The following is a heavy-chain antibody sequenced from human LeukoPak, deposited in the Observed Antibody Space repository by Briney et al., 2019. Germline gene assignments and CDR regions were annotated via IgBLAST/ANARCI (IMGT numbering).Heavy chain of an antibody. CDR1: GYSFTSYW. J-gene: IGHJ4*02. D-gene: IGHD2-21*01. CDR3: ARRSYILAYYFDY. V-gene: IGHV5-51*01. CDR2: IYPGDSDT. Sequence: GESLKISCKGSGYSFTSYWIGWVRQMPGKGLEWMGIIYPGDSDTRYSPSFQGQVTISADKSISTAYLQWSSLKASDTAMYYSARRSYILAYYFDYWGQGTLVTVSS.